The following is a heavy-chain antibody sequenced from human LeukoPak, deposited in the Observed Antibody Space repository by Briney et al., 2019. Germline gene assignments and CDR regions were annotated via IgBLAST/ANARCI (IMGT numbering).Heavy chain of an antibody. V-gene: IGHV4-34*01. CDR3: ARDISTGWSIKYFFDY. D-gene: IGHD6-19*01. CDR2: INHSGST. J-gene: IGHJ4*02. CDR1: GGCFSGYY. Sequence: PSETLSLTCAVYGGCFSGYYWSWIRQPPGKGLEWIAEINHSGSTSYNLSLKSRVTISVDTSKNQFSLKLSSVTAADTAVYYCARDISTGWSIKYFFDYWGQGTLVTVSS.